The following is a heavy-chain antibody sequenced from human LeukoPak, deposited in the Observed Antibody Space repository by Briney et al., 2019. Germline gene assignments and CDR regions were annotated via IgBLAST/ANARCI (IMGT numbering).Heavy chain of an antibody. CDR1: GGSFSGYY. CDR2: ISSSGST. D-gene: IGHD3-22*01. J-gene: IGHJ6*03. CDR3: TRGSIAYYYMDV. Sequence: KPSETLSLTCAVYGGSFSGYYWSWIRQPPGKGLEWIGRISSSGSTNKNPSLKSRVTISVDTSKNQFSLKLSSVTAADTAVYYCTRGSIAYYYMDVWGKGTTVTISS. V-gene: IGHV4-59*10.